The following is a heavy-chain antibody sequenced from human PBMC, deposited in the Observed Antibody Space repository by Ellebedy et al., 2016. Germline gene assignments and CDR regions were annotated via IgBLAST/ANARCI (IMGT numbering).Heavy chain of an antibody. J-gene: IGHJ4*02. Sequence: SVKVSCXASGGTFSSYAISWVRQAPGQGLEWMGRTIPILGIANYAQKFQGRVTITADKSTSTAYMELSSLRSEDTAVYYCARSQRGYGDWGQGTLVTVSS. D-gene: IGHD4-17*01. CDR3: ARSQRGYGD. CDR2: TIPILGIA. CDR1: GGTFSSYA. V-gene: IGHV1-69*04.